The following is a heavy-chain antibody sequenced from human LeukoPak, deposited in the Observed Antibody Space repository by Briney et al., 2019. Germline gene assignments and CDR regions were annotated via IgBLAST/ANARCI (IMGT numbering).Heavy chain of an antibody. CDR2: IIPILGIA. CDR3: AREDYGGSYFDY. Sequence: SVKVSCKASGYTFTSYTISWVRQAPGQGLEWMGRIIPILGIANYAQKFQGRVTITADKSTSTAYMELSSLRSEDTAVYYCAREDYGGSYFDYWGQGTLVTVSS. CDR1: GYTFTSYT. V-gene: IGHV1-69*04. J-gene: IGHJ4*02. D-gene: IGHD4-23*01.